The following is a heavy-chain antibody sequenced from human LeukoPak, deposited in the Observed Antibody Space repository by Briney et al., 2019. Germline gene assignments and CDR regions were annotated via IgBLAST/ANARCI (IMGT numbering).Heavy chain of an antibody. Sequence: GASVTVSCKASGGTFSSYAISWVRQAPGQGLEWMGGIIPIFGTANYAQKFQGRVTITADESTSTAYMELSSLRSEDTAVYYCARDRLGTGDVLDAFDIWGQGTMVTVSS. J-gene: IGHJ3*02. CDR2: IIPIFGTA. D-gene: IGHD7-27*01. CDR3: ARDRLGTGDVLDAFDI. V-gene: IGHV1-69*13. CDR1: GGTFSSYA.